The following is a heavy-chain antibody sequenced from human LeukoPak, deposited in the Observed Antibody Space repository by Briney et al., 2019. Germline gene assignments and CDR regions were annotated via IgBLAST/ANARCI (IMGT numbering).Heavy chain of an antibody. D-gene: IGHD3-10*01. CDR1: GGSISSYY. V-gene: IGHV4-59*01. J-gene: IGHJ5*02. CDR2: IYSTGST. CDR3: ARDRHGSGSAHSFDP. Sequence: SETLSPTCSVSGGSISSYYWSWIRQPPGKGLEWIGYIYSTGSTNYNPSLKSRVTISVDTSKNQFSLKLRSVTAADTAVYFCARDRHGSGSAHSFDPWGQGTLVTVSS.